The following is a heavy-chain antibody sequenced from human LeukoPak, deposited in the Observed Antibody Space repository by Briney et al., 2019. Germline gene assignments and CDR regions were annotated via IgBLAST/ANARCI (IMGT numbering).Heavy chain of an antibody. Sequence: ASVTVSCTASGYTFTSYGISWVRQAPGQGLEGMGWITAYNGNTNYAQKLQGRVTLTTDTSTSTAYMELRSLRSDDTAVYYCARDTSQWVSGSDLWGQGTLVTVSS. CDR3: ARDTSQWVSGSDL. CDR2: ITAYNGNT. D-gene: IGHD5-12*01. V-gene: IGHV1-18*01. J-gene: IGHJ5*02. CDR1: GYTFTSYG.